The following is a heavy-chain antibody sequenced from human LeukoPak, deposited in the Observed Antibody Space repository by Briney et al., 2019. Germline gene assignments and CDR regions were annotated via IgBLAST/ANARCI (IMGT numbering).Heavy chain of an antibody. V-gene: IGHV1-2*06. Sequence: ASVKVSCKASGYTFTSYYLNWVRQATGQGLEWMGRINPNSGNTNYAQKLQGRVTITRDTSIRTAYMEVSGLKSDDTAIYYCVVDGNDDGSSFGLVCWGQGTLVTVSS. CDR2: INPNSGNT. J-gene: IGHJ4*02. CDR1: GYTFTSYY. D-gene: IGHD6-6*01. CDR3: VVDGNDDGSSFGLVC.